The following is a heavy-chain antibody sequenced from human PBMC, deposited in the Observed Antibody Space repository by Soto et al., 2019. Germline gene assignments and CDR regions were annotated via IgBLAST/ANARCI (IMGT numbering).Heavy chain of an antibody. V-gene: IGHV4-4*02. J-gene: IGHJ3*02. CDR3: ARVRALGGAAAGTRGAFDI. CDR1: SGSISSSNW. D-gene: IGHD6-13*01. Sequence: NPSETLSLTCAVSSGSISSSNWWSWVRQPPGKGLEWIGEIYHSGSTNYNPSLKSRVTISVDKSKNQFSLKLSSVTAADTAVYYCARVRALGGAAAGTRGAFDIWGQGTMVTVSS. CDR2: IYHSGST.